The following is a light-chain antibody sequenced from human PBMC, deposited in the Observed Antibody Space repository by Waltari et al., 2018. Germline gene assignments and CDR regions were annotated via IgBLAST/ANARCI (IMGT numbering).Light chain of an antibody. CDR3: QQLNSYPRT. Sequence: DIQLTQSPSFLSASVGDRVNITCRASQGISSYLAWYQQKPGKAPKLLIYVASTLQSGVPSRFSGSGSGTEFTLTISSLQPEDSATYYCQQLNSYPRTFGPGTKVDIK. CDR2: VAS. CDR1: QGISSY. J-gene: IGKJ3*01. V-gene: IGKV1-9*01.